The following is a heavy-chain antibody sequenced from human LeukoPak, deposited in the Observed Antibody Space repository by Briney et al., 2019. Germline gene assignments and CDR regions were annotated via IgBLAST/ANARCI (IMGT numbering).Heavy chain of an antibody. J-gene: IGHJ4*02. D-gene: IGHD6-6*01. V-gene: IGHV1-69*04. CDR3: ARDPKLGSSDR. Sequence: SVKVSCKASGGTFSSYAISWVRQAPGQGLEWMGRIIPILGIANYAQKFQGRVTITADESTSTAYMELSSLRSEDTAVYYCARDPKLGSSDRWGQGTLVTVSS. CDR1: GGTFSSYA. CDR2: IIPILGIA.